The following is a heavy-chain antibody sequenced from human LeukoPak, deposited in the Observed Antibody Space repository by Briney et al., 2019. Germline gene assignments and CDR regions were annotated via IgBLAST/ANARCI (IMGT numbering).Heavy chain of an antibody. Sequence: SVNVSCKASGGTFSSYAISWVRQAPGQGLEWMGRIIPIFGTANYAQKFQGRVTITTDESTSTAYMELSSLRSEDTAVYYCARDMGYYDSSGYYLYWGQGTLVTVSS. J-gene: IGHJ4*02. CDR2: IIPIFGTA. CDR1: GGTFSSYA. D-gene: IGHD3-22*01. CDR3: ARDMGYYDSSGYYLY. V-gene: IGHV1-69*05.